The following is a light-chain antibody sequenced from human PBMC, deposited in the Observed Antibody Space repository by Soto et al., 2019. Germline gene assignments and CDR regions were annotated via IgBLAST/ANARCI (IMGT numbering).Light chain of an antibody. CDR1: QTINNNY. J-gene: IGKJ4*01. CDR2: GSS. CDR3: QHHGDLFG. Sequence: IILTQSPGTLSLSPGERVTLSCKASQTINNNYVAWYQQRPGRAPRLLVYGSSARATGIPDRFRGSGAGTYFTLTIIRLEPEDFAVYYCQHHGDLFGFGGGTKV. V-gene: IGKV3-20*01.